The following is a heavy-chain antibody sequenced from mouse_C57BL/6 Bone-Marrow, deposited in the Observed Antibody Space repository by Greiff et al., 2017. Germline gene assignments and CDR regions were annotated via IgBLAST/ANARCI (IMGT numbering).Heavy chain of an antibody. CDR3: AREGYYGSSYAY. D-gene: IGHD1-1*01. CDR1: GYSFTGYY. CDR2: INPSTGGT. J-gene: IGHJ3*01. Sequence: EVQLQQSGPELVKPGASVKISCKASGYSFTGYYMNWVKQSPEKSLEWIGEINPSTGGTTYNQKFKAKATLTVDKSSSTAYMQLKSLTSEDSAVYYWAREGYYGSSYAYWGQGTLVTVSA. V-gene: IGHV1-42*01.